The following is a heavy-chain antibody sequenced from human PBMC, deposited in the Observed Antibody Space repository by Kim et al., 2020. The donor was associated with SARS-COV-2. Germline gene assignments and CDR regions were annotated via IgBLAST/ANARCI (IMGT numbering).Heavy chain of an antibody. Sequence: GGSLRLSCAASGFTFSSYSMNWVRQAPGKGLEWVSYISSSSSTIYYADSVKGRFTISRDNAKNSLYLQMNSLRDEDTAVYYCAAYCSSTSCYTYNWFDPWGQGTLVTVSS. D-gene: IGHD2-2*02. V-gene: IGHV3-48*02. CDR1: GFTFSSYS. J-gene: IGHJ5*02. CDR2: ISSSSSTI. CDR3: AAYCSSTSCYTYNWFDP.